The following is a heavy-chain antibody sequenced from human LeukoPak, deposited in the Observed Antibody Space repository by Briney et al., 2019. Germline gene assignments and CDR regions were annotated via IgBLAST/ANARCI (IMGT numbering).Heavy chain of an antibody. CDR1: GFAFSSCG. V-gene: IGHV3-30*18. D-gene: IGHD1-26*01. CDR2: ISFDGSNK. CDR3: AKDTEWELLRVFDF. J-gene: IGHJ4*02. Sequence: PGRSLRLSCAASGFAFSSCGMHWVRQAPGKGLEWVAFISFDGSNKYSADSVKGRFTISRDNFKNTLFLQMNTLRAEDTAIYYCAKDTEWELLRVFDFWGQGALVTVSS.